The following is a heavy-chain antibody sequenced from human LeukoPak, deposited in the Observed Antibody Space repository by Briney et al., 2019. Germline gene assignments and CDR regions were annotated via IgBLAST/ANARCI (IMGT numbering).Heavy chain of an antibody. CDR3: ARAATYYYDSSGYLI. V-gene: IGHV1-69*13. D-gene: IGHD3-22*01. J-gene: IGHJ4*02. CDR1: GGTFSTYA. CDR2: IIPICGTA. Sequence: SVNLSCKASGGTFSTYAISWVTQAPGPRLEWMGGIIPICGTANYAQKFQGRVTITADESTSTAYMELSSLRSEDTAVYYCARAATYYYDSSGYLIWGQGTLVTVSS.